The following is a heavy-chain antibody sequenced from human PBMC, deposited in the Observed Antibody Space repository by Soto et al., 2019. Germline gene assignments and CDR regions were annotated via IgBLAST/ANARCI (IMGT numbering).Heavy chain of an antibody. CDR3: AKNPGYYYDSTGYNFDY. Sequence: GGSLRLSCAASGFTFSDYYMSWIRQAPGKGLEWVSYISSSSSYTNYADSVKGRFTISRDNAKNSLYLQMNSLRAEDTAVYYCAKNPGYYYDSTGYNFDYWGKGTLVTVYS. CDR1: GFTFSDYY. D-gene: IGHD3-22*01. V-gene: IGHV3-11*03. CDR2: ISSSSSYT. J-gene: IGHJ4*02.